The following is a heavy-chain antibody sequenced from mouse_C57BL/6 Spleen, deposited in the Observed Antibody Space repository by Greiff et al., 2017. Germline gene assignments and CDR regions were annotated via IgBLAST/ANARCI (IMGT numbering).Heavy chain of an antibody. J-gene: IGHJ1*03. V-gene: IGHV1-62-2*01. Sequence: VQLQQSGAELVKPGASVKLSCKASGYTFTEYTIHWVKQRSGQGLEWIGWFYPGSGSIQYNEKFKDKATLTADKSSSTVYMELSRLTSEDSAVYFCARHLPYYYGSSYEYFDVWGTGTTVTVSS. CDR1: GYTFTEYT. D-gene: IGHD1-1*01. CDR2: FYPGSGSI. CDR3: ARHLPYYYGSSYEYFDV.